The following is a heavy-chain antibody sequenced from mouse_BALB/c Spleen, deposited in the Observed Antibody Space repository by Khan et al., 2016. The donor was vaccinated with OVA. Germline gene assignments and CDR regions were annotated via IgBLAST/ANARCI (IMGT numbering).Heavy chain of an antibody. CDR3: ARPPYIAYLLDN. CDR2: INTYTGEP. V-gene: IGHV9-3-1*01. CDR1: GHTFTKYG. J-gene: IGHJ4*01. Sequence: QIQLVQSGPELKKPGETVKISCKASGHTFTKYGMNWVKQAPGKGLKWMGWINTYTGEPTYADDFNGRFAFSSETSASTAYLQLNNLKTEDTATYFGARPPYIAYLLDNWGQGTSVTVSS.